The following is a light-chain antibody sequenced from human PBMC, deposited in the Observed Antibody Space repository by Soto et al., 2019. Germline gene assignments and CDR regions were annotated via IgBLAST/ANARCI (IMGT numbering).Light chain of an antibody. Sequence: DLPITQSPATLSASVGDRVTITCRASQSISSWLAWYKQKPGTAPNLLIYKASSLESGVPSRCGGSGSGTEFALTISSLQPDDVSTYYCQQYKGTFCQGTKVNI. CDR2: KAS. CDR1: QSISSW. V-gene: IGKV1-5*03. CDR3: QQYKGT. J-gene: IGKJ1*01.